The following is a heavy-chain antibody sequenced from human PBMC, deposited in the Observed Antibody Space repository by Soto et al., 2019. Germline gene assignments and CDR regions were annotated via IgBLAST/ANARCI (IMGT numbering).Heavy chain of an antibody. Sequence: GGSLRLSCAASGFTFSSYAMHWVHQAPGKGLEWVAVISYDGSNKYYADSVKGRFTISRDNSKNTLYLQMNSLRAEDTAVYYCARGLGYCTNGVCLLEYYFDYWGQGTLVTVSS. J-gene: IGHJ4*02. D-gene: IGHD2-8*01. CDR2: ISYDGSNK. CDR1: GFTFSSYA. CDR3: ARGLGYCTNGVCLLEYYFDY. V-gene: IGHV3-30-3*01.